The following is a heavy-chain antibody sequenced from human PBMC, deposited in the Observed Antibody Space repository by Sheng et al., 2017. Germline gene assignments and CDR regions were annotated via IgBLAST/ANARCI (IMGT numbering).Heavy chain of an antibody. CDR3: ASERTGTYYFDY. D-gene: IGHD7-27*01. J-gene: IGHJ4*02. CDR1: GFTFTSYA. V-gene: IGHV3-30*04. CDR2: ISFDGSNH. Sequence: QVQLVESGGGVVQPGRSLRLSCAASGFTFTSYAMHWVRQAPGKGLEWVAVISFDGSNHYYADSVKGRFTISRDNSMHTLYLQMNSLRPEDTAVYYCASERTGTYYFDYVGPGNAGHVSS.